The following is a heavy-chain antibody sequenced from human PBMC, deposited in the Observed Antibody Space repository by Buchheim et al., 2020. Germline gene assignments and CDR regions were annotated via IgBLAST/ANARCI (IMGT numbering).Heavy chain of an antibody. CDR1: GFTFSDYW. Sequence: EVQLVESGGGLVQPGGSLRLSCAASGFTFSDYWMTWVRQAPGKGLEWVANINRDGSEKNYVGSVKGRFTISRDNAKISLNLQMNSLRAEDTAVYYCAREGREQPIDYWGQGTL. J-gene: IGHJ4*02. D-gene: IGHD1-26*01. CDR3: AREGREQPIDY. CDR2: INRDGSEK. V-gene: IGHV3-7*01.